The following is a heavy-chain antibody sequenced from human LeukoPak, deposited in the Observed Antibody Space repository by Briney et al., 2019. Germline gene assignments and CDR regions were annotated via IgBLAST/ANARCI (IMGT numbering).Heavy chain of an antibody. CDR1: GYTFTSYG. V-gene: IGHV1-18*01. D-gene: IGHD2-2*02. CDR2: ISAYNGNT. CDR3: ARGSPDIVVVPAAIGVDY. Sequence: ASVKVSCKASGYTFTSYGISWVRQAPGQGLEWMGWISAYNGNTNYAQKLQGRVTMTTDTSTSTAYMELRSLRSDDTAVYYCARGSPDIVVVPAAIGVDYWGQGTLVTVSS. J-gene: IGHJ4*02.